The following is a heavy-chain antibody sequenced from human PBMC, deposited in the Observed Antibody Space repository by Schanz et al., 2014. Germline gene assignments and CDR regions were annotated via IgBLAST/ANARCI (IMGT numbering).Heavy chain of an antibody. Sequence: EVQLVESGGGLVKPGGSLRLSCATSGLTFTSAWMSWVRQAPGKGLEWVGRIKGKTDGGTADYAAPMKGRFTISRDDSKNTLFRQMTSLQPEDTPVYACAADLWVGAVWGVWWGQGTLVTVSS. CDR1: GLTFTSAW. V-gene: IGHV3-15*01. CDR2: IKGKTDGGTA. CDR3: AADLWVGAVWGVW. J-gene: IGHJ4*02. D-gene: IGHD3-10*01.